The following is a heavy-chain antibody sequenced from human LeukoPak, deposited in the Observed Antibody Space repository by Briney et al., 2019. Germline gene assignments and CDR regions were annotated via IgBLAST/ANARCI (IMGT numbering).Heavy chain of an antibody. Sequence: ESSETLSLTCTVSGGSISSYYWSWIRQPPGKGLEWIGYIYYSGSTNYNPSLKSRVTISVDTSKNQFSLKLSSVTAADTAVYYRAVYYYDSSGYYYFDYWGQGTLVTVSS. J-gene: IGHJ4*02. CDR2: IYYSGST. D-gene: IGHD3-22*01. V-gene: IGHV4-59*01. CDR3: AVYYYDSSGYYYFDY. CDR1: GGSISSYY.